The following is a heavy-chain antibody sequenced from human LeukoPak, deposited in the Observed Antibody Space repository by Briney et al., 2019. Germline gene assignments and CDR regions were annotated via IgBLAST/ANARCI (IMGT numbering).Heavy chain of an antibody. CDR1: GYTFTSYG. J-gene: IGHJ4*02. D-gene: IGHD3-22*01. CDR3: ARDPPTYYYDSSGRTFDY. V-gene: IGHV1-18*01. CDR2: ISAYNGNA. Sequence: ASVKVSCKASGYTFTSYGISWVRQAPGQGLEWMGWISAYNGNANYAQKLQGRVTMTTDTSTSTAYMELRSLRSDDTAVYYCARDPPTYYYDSSGRTFDYWGQGTLVTVSS.